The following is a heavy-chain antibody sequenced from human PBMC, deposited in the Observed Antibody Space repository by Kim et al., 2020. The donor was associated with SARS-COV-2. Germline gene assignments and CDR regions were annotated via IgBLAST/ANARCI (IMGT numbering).Heavy chain of an antibody. V-gene: IGHV1-3*01. CDR1: GYTFTSYA. D-gene: IGHD3-10*01. CDR3: ASTLRRDAMVRGANGAFDI. CDR2: INAGNGNT. J-gene: IGHJ3*02. Sequence: ASVKVSCKASGYTFTSYAMHWVRQAPGQRLEWMGWINAGNGNTKYSQKFQGRVTITRDTSASTAYMELSSLRSEDTAVYYCASTLRRDAMVRGANGAFDIWGQGTMVTVSS.